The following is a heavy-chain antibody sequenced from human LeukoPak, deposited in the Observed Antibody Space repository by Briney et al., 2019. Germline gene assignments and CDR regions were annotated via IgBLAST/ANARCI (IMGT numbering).Heavy chain of an antibody. CDR2: IYYSGST. D-gene: IGHD6-19*01. CDR3: ASTVAGEWDFDY. J-gene: IGHJ4*02. CDR1: GGSISSYY. V-gene: IGHV4-59*01. Sequence: SETLSLTCTISGGSISSYYWNWIRQPPGKGLEWIGYIYYSGSTNYNPSLKSRVTISVDTSKNQFSLKLSSVTAADTAVYYCASTVAGEWDFDYWGQGTLVTVSS.